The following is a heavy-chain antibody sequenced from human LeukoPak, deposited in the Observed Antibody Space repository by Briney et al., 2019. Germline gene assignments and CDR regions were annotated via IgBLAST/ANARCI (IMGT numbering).Heavy chain of an antibody. Sequence: GGSLRLSCAASGFTFSSYGMHWVRQSPGRGLEWVSFISFDGSNEFYADSLKGRFTISRDNSKDTLYLQMDSLRAGDTALYYCAREEHDYVWGSYRYYYYYGIDVWGQGTTVTVSS. CDR2: ISFDGSNE. D-gene: IGHD3-16*02. J-gene: IGHJ6*02. V-gene: IGHV3-30*03. CDR3: AREEHDYVWGSYRYYYYYGIDV. CDR1: GFTFSSYG.